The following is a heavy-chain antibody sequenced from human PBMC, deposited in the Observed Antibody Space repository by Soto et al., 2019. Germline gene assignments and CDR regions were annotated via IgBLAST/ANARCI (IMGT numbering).Heavy chain of an antibody. D-gene: IGHD2-15*01. Sequence: QVQLVESGGGVVQPGRSLRLSCAASGFTFSSYPMHWVRQAPGKGPERVAVIWYDGSIEDYVDSVKGRFTISRDNSKNTLYLQMNSLRAEDTAVYYCAGDRRYCSGGSCYSTFDYWGQGTLVTVSS. V-gene: IGHV3-33*01. CDR2: IWYDGSIE. CDR1: GFTFSSYP. CDR3: AGDRRYCSGGSCYSTFDY. J-gene: IGHJ4*02.